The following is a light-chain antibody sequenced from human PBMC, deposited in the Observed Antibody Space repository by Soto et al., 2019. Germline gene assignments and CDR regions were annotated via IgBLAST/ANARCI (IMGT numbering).Light chain of an antibody. CDR3: AAWDDSLYGWV. Sequence: QSALTQPPSASGTPGQRVTISCSGSSSNIGSNTVNWYQQLPGTAPTLLIYYNNQRPSGVPDRFSGSTSGTSASLAISGLQSEDEAHYYCAAWDDSLYGWVFGGGTKVTVL. CDR1: SSNIGSNT. V-gene: IGLV1-44*01. J-gene: IGLJ3*02. CDR2: YNN.